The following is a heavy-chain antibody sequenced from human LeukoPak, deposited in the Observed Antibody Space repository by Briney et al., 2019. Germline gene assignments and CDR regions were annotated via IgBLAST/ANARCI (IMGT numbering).Heavy chain of an antibody. CDR3: ARDLVSGTMGY. CDR1: GFTFSSYS. Sequence: GGSLRLSCAASGFTFSSYSMNWVRQAPGKGLEWVSSISSSSRYIHYEDSVNRRFTISRDNAKNPLYLQMNSLRAEGTAVYYCARDLVSGTMGYWGQGTLVTVSS. D-gene: IGHD3-10*01. CDR2: ISSSSRYI. J-gene: IGHJ4*02. V-gene: IGHV3-21*01.